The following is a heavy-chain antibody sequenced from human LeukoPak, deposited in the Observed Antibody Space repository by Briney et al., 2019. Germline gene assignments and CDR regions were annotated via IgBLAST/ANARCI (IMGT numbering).Heavy chain of an antibody. CDR1: GFTFSSYA. V-gene: IGHV3-23*01. D-gene: IGHD3-22*01. CDR2: ISGSGGST. CDR3: VSLSWDSSGYYLDYFDY. Sequence: PGGSLRLSCAASGFTFSSYAMSWVRQAPGKGLEWVSAISGSGGSTYYADSVKGRFTISRDNSKNTLYLQMNSLRAEDTAVYYCVSLSWDSSGYYLDYFDYWGQGTLVTVSS. J-gene: IGHJ4*02.